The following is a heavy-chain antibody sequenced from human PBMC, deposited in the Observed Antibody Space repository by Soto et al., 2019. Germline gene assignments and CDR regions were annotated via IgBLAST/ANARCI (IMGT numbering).Heavy chain of an antibody. Sequence: EVQLLESGGGLVQPGGSLRLSCAASGFTFSSYAMSWVRQAPGKGLEWVSAISGSGGSTYYADSVKGRFTISRDNSKNTLYLQMNSLRAEDTAVYYCATRRAYCGGDCYSARFDYWGQGTLVTVSS. V-gene: IGHV3-23*01. CDR2: ISGSGGST. J-gene: IGHJ4*02. CDR3: ATRRAYCGGDCYSARFDY. D-gene: IGHD2-21*02. CDR1: GFTFSSYA.